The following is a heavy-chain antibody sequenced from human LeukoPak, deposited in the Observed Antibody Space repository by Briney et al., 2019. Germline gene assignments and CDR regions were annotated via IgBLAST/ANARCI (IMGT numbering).Heavy chain of an antibody. D-gene: IGHD3-22*01. CDR3: AKGRATMMGVIRTTPRGQFDY. CDR1: GFTFRSYS. CDR2: ISSTSTYI. J-gene: IGHJ4*02. Sequence: GGSLRLSCAASGFTFRSYSMNWVRQAPGKGLEWVSSISSTSTYIHYADSVKGRFTISRDNSKHTLFLQMNSLRAEDTALYYCAKGRATMMGVIRTTPRGQFDYWGQGTLVTVSS. V-gene: IGHV3-21*01.